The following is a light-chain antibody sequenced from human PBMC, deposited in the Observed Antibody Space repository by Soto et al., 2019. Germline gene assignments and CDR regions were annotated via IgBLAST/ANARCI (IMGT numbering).Light chain of an antibody. V-gene: IGKV3-15*01. Sequence: EIVMTQSPTTRSVSPGERATLSCRASQSVSTNLAWYQQKPGQVPSLLIYGASTRASGIPARLSGSGSGTEFTLTIGSLQSEDSAVYYCQQYSSSPSFGQGTRLEIK. CDR3: QQYSSSPS. CDR2: GAS. CDR1: QSVSTN. J-gene: IGKJ5*01.